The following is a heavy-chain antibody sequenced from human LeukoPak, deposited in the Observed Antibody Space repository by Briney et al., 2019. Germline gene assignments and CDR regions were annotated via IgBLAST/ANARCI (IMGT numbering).Heavy chain of an antibody. V-gene: IGHV3-23*01. Sequence: AGGSLTLSCAPSGFTFSSNAMSWVRQAPGKGLEWVSAISGSGGSTYYADSVKGRFTISRDNSKNTLYLQMNSLRAEDTAVYYCAKPLLWSYFDYWGQGTLVTVSS. CDR2: ISGSGGST. D-gene: IGHD3-10*01. CDR1: GFTFSSNA. J-gene: IGHJ4*02. CDR3: AKPLLWSYFDY.